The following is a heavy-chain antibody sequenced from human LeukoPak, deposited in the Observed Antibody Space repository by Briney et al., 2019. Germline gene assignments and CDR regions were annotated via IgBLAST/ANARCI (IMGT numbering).Heavy chain of an antibody. V-gene: IGHV4-61*02. CDR3: ARADCSSTSCPFLYYYYMDV. D-gene: IGHD2-2*01. J-gene: IGHJ6*03. Sequence: SETLSLTCTVSGGSISSGSYYWGWIRQPAGKGLEWIGRIYTSGSTNYNPSLKSRFTISVDTSKNQFSLKLSSVTAADTAVYYCARADCSSTSCPFLYYYYMDVWGKGTTVTVSS. CDR1: GGSISSGSYY. CDR2: IYTSGST.